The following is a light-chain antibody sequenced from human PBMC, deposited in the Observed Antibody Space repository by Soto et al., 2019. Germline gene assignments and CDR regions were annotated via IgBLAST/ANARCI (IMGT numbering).Light chain of an antibody. CDR2: GAS. J-gene: IGKJ1*01. CDR1: QSVSSSY. Sequence: EFVMTQSPATLSVSPGEGVALSCRASQSVSSSYLAWYQQKPGQAPRLLIYGASSRATGIPDRFSGSGSGTDFTLTISRLEPEDFAVYYCQQYGSSPKTFGQGTKVDIK. V-gene: IGKV3-20*01. CDR3: QQYGSSPKT.